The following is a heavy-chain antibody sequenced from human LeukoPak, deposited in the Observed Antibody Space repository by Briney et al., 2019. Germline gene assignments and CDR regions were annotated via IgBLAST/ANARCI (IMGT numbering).Heavy chain of an antibody. J-gene: IGHJ4*02. D-gene: IGHD3-3*01. Sequence: PSETLSLTCTVSGGSISSYYWSWSRQPPGKGLEWIGYIYYSGSTNYNPSLKSRVTISVDTSKNQFSLKLSSVTAADTAVYYCARVTREHYDFWSPSMGFDYWGQGTLVTVSS. CDR1: GGSISSYY. CDR3: ARVTREHYDFWSPSMGFDY. CDR2: IYYSGST. V-gene: IGHV4-59*01.